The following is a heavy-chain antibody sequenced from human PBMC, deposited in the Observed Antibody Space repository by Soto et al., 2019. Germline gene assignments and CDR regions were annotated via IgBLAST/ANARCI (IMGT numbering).Heavy chain of an antibody. CDR1: GFTFRNYN. Sequence: GGSLRLSCAASGFTFRNYNMNWVSQVPGKGLEWVAHISIGGRSINYADSVKGRFTISRDDAENSLNLHMKSLGVEDTAVYYCARWQQLVDYYYYYGMDVWGQGTTVTVSS. J-gene: IGHJ6*02. V-gene: IGHV3-21*05. CDR2: ISIGGRSI. CDR3: ARWQQLVDYYYYYGMDV. D-gene: IGHD6-13*01.